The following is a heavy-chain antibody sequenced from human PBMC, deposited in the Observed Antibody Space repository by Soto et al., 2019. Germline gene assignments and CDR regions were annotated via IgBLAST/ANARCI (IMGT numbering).Heavy chain of an antibody. CDR3: ARGSDVLARGATFFDS. D-gene: IGHD3-10*01. Sequence: SETLSLTCNVSGGFISNSDYFWSWIRQSPGKGLECIGYSSSSGNTYYNPSLRSRATLSVDRSKNQFSLRLTSVTVEDTAIYYCARGSDVLARGATFFDSWGQGSLVTVSS. CDR1: GGFISNSDYF. V-gene: IGHV4-30-4*01. CDR2: SSSSGNT. J-gene: IGHJ4*02.